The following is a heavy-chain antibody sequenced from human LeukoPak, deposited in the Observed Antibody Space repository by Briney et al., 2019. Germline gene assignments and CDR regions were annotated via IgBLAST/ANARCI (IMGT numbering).Heavy chain of an antibody. J-gene: IGHJ4*02. CDR3: ARGSRGYSYG. CDR1: GASVSSGSYY. Sequence: SETLSLTCTVSGASVSSGSYYWSWIRQPPGKGLEWIGYIYYSGSTNYNPSLKSRVTISVDTSKNQFSLELSSVTAADTAVYYCARGSRGYSYGWGQGTLVTVSS. V-gene: IGHV4-61*01. CDR2: IYYSGST. D-gene: IGHD5-18*01.